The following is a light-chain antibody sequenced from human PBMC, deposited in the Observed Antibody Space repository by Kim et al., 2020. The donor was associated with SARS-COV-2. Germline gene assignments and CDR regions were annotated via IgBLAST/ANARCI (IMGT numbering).Light chain of an antibody. V-gene: IGKV1-33*01. CDR2: DAS. Sequence: DIQMTQSPSSLSASAGDRVTITCQASQDISNYLNWYQQKAGKAPKLLIYDASNLETGVPTRFSGSGSGTEFTFSISSLQPEDIATYYCQQYDNLPPTLTCGGGT. J-gene: IGKJ4*01. CDR1: QDISNY. CDR3: QQYDNLPPTLT.